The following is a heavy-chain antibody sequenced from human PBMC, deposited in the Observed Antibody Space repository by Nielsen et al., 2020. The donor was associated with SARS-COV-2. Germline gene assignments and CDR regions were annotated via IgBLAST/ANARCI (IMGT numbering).Heavy chain of an antibody. V-gene: IGHV3-23*01. CDR3: VRESAYGDYTGGFDS. Sequence: GGSLRLSCAASTLSTYAMSWVRQAPGKGLEWVSAISASGGSTYYTDSVKGRFTVSRDNSRDTLYLQMNSLRAEDTAVYYCVRESAYGDYTGGFDSWGQGTLVTVPS. CDR1: TLSTYA. D-gene: IGHD4-17*01. CDR2: ISASGGST. J-gene: IGHJ4*02.